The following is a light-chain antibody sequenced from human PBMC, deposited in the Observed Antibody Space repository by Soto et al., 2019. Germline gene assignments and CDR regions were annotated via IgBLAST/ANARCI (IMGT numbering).Light chain of an antibody. CDR2: TVS. V-gene: IGKV1-39*01. J-gene: IGKJ1*01. Sequence: TQSPGTLSLSPGESATLSCRASQSVGSTSIAWYQQKPGKAPNLLIYTVSNLQSGVSSRFTGSGSGTDFTLTISSLQPEDFGTYFCQQSYSTPWTFAQGTKVEIK. CDR3: QQSYSTPWT. CDR1: QSVGST.